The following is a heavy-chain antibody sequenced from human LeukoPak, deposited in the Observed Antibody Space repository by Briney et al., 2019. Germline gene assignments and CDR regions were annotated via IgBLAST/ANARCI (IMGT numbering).Heavy chain of an antibody. CDR1: GYTFTSYY. Sequence: ASVKVSCKASGYTFTSYYMHWVRQAPGRGLEWMGIINPSGGSTSCAQKFQGRVTMTRDTSTSTVYMELSSLRSEDTAVYYCAREIAIGFDYWGQGTLVTVSS. CDR2: INPSGGST. D-gene: IGHD6-13*01. J-gene: IGHJ4*02. V-gene: IGHV1-46*01. CDR3: AREIAIGFDY.